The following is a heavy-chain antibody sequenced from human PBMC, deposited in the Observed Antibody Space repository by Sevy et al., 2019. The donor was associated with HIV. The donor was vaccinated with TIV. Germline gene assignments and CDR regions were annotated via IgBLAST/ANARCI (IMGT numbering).Heavy chain of an antibody. D-gene: IGHD3-22*01. J-gene: IGHJ4*02. Sequence: GGSLRLSCAASGFTFSSYSMNWVRQAPGKGLEWVSYISSSSSTIYYADSVKGRFTISRDNAKNSLYLQMNSLRAEDTAVYYCARGGYYDSSCYYYWGQGTLVTVSS. CDR3: ARGGYYDSSCYYY. CDR1: GFTFSSYS. CDR2: ISSSSSTI. V-gene: IGHV3-48*01.